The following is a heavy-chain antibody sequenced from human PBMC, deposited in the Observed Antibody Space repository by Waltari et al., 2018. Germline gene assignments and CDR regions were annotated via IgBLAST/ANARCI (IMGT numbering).Heavy chain of an antibody. J-gene: IGHJ5*02. CDR2: IYNSDSI. CDR1: VSSVGSVHW. CDR3: VCFMESGFLDP. Sequence: QVQLKESGPGLVKPSETLSLTCAVSVSSVGSVHWWTWVRQPPGKGLEWIGEIYNSDSINYNPSFRSRVSISLDMSKNQFSLTLNSVTAADTAMYYCVCFMESGFLDPWGQGTPVTVSS. D-gene: IGHD3-3*01. V-gene: IGHV4-4*02.